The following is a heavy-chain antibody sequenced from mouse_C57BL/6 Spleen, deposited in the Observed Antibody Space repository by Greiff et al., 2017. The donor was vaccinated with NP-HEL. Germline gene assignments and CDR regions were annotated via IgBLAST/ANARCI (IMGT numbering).Heavy chain of an antibody. CDR2: INYDGSST. D-gene: IGHD4-1*01. Sequence: EVHLVESEGGLVQPGSSMKLSCTASGFTFSDYYMAWVRQVPEKGLEWVANINYDGSSTYYLDSLKSRFIISRDNAKNILYLQMSSLKSEDTATYYCARDGLGHAMDDWGQGTSVTVSS. CDR3: ARDGLGHAMDD. J-gene: IGHJ4*01. V-gene: IGHV5-16*01. CDR1: GFTFSDYY.